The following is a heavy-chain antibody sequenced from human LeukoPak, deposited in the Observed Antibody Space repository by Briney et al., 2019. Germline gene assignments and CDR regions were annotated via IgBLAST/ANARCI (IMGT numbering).Heavy chain of an antibody. V-gene: IGHV5-51*01. J-gene: IGHJ4*02. CDR3: ARELDYGDY. CDR1: GYSFTSYW. D-gene: IGHD1-7*01. Sequence: GESLKISCKASGYSFTSYWIGWVRQMPGKGLEYMGMINPTDSETRYSPSFLGQVTISADKSISTAYLQWSSLEASDTAMYYCARELDYGDYWGQGTLVTASS. CDR2: INPTDSET.